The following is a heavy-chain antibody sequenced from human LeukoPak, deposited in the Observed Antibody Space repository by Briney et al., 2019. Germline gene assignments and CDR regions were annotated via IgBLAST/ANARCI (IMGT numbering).Heavy chain of an antibody. V-gene: IGHV3-53*01. Sequence: GGSLRLSCAASGFTVSRKYMSWVRQAPGKGLEWVSVIYSGGSTYYADSVKGRFTISRDNSKNTLYLQMNSLRVEDTAVYYCARDISVLDAFDIWGQGTMVTVSS. CDR2: IYSGGST. D-gene: IGHD3-10*01. CDR1: GFTVSRKY. CDR3: ARDISVLDAFDI. J-gene: IGHJ3*02.